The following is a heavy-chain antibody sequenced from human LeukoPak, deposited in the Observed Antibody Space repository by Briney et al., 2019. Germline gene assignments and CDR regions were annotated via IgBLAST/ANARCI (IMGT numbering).Heavy chain of an antibody. Sequence: GGSLRLSCAASGLTVSTNYVTWVRQAPGKGLEWVSVIHSVGSTYYADSVKGRFSISRDNSKNTVYLQMNSLRAEDTAVYYCARGSGAMDVWGEGTTVTVSS. J-gene: IGHJ6*04. CDR2: IHSVGST. D-gene: IGHD7-27*01. V-gene: IGHV3-53*01. CDR1: GLTVSTNY. CDR3: ARGSGAMDV.